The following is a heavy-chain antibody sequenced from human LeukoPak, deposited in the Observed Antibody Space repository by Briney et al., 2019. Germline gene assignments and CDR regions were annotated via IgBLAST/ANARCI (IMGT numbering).Heavy chain of an antibody. CDR3: ARSSSSSSYYYYYYGMDV. D-gene: IGHD6-6*01. CDR2: IYPGDSDT. J-gene: IGHJ6*02. V-gene: IGHV5-51*01. Sequence: GESLQISYQGSGYSFTSYWIGWVRQMPGKGLEWMGIIYPGDSDTRYSPSFQGQVTISADKSISTAYLQWSSLKASDTAMYYCARSSSSSSYYYYYYGMDVWGQGTTVTVSS. CDR1: GYSFTSYW.